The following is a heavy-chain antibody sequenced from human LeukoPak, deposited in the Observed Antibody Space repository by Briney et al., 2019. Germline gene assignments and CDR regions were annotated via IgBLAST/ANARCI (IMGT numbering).Heavy chain of an antibody. D-gene: IGHD6-19*01. Sequence: ASVKVSCKASGYTFTSYGISWVRQAPGQGLEWMGWISAYNGNTNYAQKLQGRVTMTTDTSTSTAYMELRSLRSDDTAVYYCARDEQWLDRGDYYYYYGMDVWGQGTTVTVSS. CDR2: ISAYNGNT. CDR1: GYTFTSYG. J-gene: IGHJ6*02. V-gene: IGHV1-18*01. CDR3: ARDEQWLDRGDYYYYYGMDV.